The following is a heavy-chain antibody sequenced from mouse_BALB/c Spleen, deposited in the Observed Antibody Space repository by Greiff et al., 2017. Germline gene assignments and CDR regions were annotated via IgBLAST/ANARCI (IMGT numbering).Heavy chain of an antibody. V-gene: IGHV14-4*02. Sequence: VQLQQSGAELVRSGASVKLSCTASGFNIKDYYMHWVKQRPEQGLEWIGWIDPENGDTEYAPKFQGKATMTADTSSNTAYLQLSSLTSEDTAVYYCNAPDDGPFAYWGQGTLVTVSA. D-gene: IGHD2-3*01. CDR3: NAPDDGPFAY. CDR2: IDPENGDT. J-gene: IGHJ3*01. CDR1: GFNIKDYY.